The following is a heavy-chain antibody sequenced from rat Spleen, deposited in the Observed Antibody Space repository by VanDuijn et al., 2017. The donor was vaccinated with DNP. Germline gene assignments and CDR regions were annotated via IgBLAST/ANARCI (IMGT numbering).Heavy chain of an antibody. CDR2: MASGGST. V-gene: IGHV2S8*01. Sequence: QVQLKESGPGLIQPSQTLSLTCTVSGFSVGHYGVTWVRQAPGRGLEWIAAMASGGSTYYNSALKSRLSISRDTSKSQVFLKMNSVQTVDTARYFCARWDYDGWFAYWGQGTLVTVSS. CDR1: GFSVGHYG. CDR3: ARWDYDGWFAY. J-gene: IGHJ3*01. D-gene: IGHD1-12*02.